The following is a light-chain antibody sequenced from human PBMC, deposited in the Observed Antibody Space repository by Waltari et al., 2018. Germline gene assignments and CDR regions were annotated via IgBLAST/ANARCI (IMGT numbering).Light chain of an antibody. CDR3: QHYVRLPVT. CDR2: GAS. J-gene: IGKJ1*01. Sequence: EIVLTQSPGTLSLSPGERATLSCWASQSVGRSLAWYQRKRGQPPRLLIYGASTRATGIPDRFSGSGSGTDFSLTISRLEPEDFAVYYCQHYVRLPVTFGQGTKVEI. CDR1: QSVGRS. V-gene: IGKV3-20*01.